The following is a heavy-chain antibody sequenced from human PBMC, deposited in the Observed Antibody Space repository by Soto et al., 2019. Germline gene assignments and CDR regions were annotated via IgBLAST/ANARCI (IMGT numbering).Heavy chain of an antibody. Sequence: SETLSLTCTVSGGSVSTYYWSWVRQPPGKGLEWIGYFYYSGRNNYNPSLKSRVTISVDTSKNQFSLKLSSVTAADTAVYYCARVSYDFWSGYYLDYWGQGTLVTVSS. CDR2: FYYSGRN. J-gene: IGHJ4*02. CDR3: ARVSYDFWSGYYLDY. V-gene: IGHV4-59*02. D-gene: IGHD3-3*01. CDR1: GGSVSTYY.